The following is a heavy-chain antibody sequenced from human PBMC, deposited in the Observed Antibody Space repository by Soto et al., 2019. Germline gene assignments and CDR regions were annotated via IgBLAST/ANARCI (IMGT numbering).Heavy chain of an antibody. CDR3: ARERTGTTSMDV. J-gene: IGHJ6*02. Sequence: QVQLVQSGAEVKKPGASVKVSCKASGYTFTSYDINWVRQATGQGLEWLGWMNPNSGNTGYAQKFRGRVTMTMKPCTSTAYMELSSLRSEDAAVYYGARERTGTTSMDVWGQGTTVTVSS. CDR1: GYTFTSYD. D-gene: IGHD1-1*01. V-gene: IGHV1-8*01. CDR2: MNPNSGNT.